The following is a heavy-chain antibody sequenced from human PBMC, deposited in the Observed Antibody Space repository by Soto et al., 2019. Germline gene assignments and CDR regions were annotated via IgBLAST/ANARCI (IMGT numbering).Heavy chain of an antibody. CDR2: IKPGTSDI. Sequence: EVQLVQSGADIKKPGESLKISCKGVGYKFGSAWIGWVRQMPGKGLEWMGIIKPGTSDIRYSPSCRGHVTISADEAVSTAYLQWSSLKASGTAMYYCVRHLCHICDSWGHGTLVTVSS. CDR3: VRHLCHICDS. CDR1: GYKFGSAW. D-gene: IGHD3-3*02. V-gene: IGHV5-51*01. J-gene: IGHJ5*01.